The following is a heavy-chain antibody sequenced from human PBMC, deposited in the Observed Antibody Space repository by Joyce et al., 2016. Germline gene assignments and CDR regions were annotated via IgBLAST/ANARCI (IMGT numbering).Heavy chain of an antibody. CDR1: GFDFTIYS. Sequence: EVQLVESGGGLVQPGGSLRLSCVASGFDFTIYSMIWVCQAPGKGLEWISYISRSSSNIYYADSLKGGFTISRDKAKASVYLQIDSLREEDTAVYYCARKSRRLGEFNYAMDVWGQGITVIVSS. CDR3: ARKSRRLGEFNYAMDV. D-gene: IGHD3-10*01. V-gene: IGHV3-48*02. J-gene: IGHJ6*02. CDR2: ISRSSSNI.